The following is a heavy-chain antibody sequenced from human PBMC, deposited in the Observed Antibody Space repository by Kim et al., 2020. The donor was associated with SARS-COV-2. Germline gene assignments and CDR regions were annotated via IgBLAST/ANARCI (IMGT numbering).Heavy chain of an antibody. V-gene: IGHV4-30-2*04. CDR3: VREGDTNWFDP. Sequence: YNPSLKSRVTMSVDTSKNQITLQLTSMTAADTAVYYCVREGDTNWFDPWGPGILVTVSS. D-gene: IGHD3-16*01. J-gene: IGHJ5*02.